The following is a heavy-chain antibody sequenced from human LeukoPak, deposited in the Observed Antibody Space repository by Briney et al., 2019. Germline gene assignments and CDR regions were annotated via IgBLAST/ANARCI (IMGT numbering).Heavy chain of an antibody. CDR3: ASQGHHGKIVGTTLSYFYMDV. J-gene: IGHJ6*03. D-gene: IGHD1-26*01. V-gene: IGHV4-34*01. Sequence: SETLSLTCAVYGGSFSGYYWSWIRQPPGEGLEWIGEINHSGSTNYNPSLKSRVTISVDTSKNQFSLKLSSVTAADTAFYYCASQGHHGKIVGTTLSYFYMDVWGKGTMVTVSS. CDR2: INHSGST. CDR1: GGSFSGYY.